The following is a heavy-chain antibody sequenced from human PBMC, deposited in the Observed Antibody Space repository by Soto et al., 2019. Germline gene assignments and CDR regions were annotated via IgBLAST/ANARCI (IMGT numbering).Heavy chain of an antibody. CDR3: AKVHDYGEYLTCFDP. D-gene: IGHD4-17*01. CDR2: ISGSGGST. CDR1: GFTFSSYA. J-gene: IGHJ5*02. V-gene: IGHV3-23*01. Sequence: GGSLRLSCAASGFTFSSYAMSWVRQAPGKGLEWVSAISGSGGSTYYADSVKGRFTISRDNSKNTLYLQMNSLRAEDTAVYYWAKVHDYGEYLTCFDPWGKGTLVPVSS.